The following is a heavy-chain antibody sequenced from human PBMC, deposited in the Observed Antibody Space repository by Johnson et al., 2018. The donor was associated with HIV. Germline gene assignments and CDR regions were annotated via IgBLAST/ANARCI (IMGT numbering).Heavy chain of an antibody. CDR2: IYSGGST. CDR1: GFTVSSNY. Sequence: VQLVESGGGLIQPGGSLRLSCAASGFTVSSNYMSWVRQAPGKGLEWVSVIYSGGSTYYADSVKGRFTISRDNSKNTLYLQMNSLSAEDTAVYYCATPIVVVIANPRAFDIWGQGTMVTVSS. D-gene: IGHD2-21*01. V-gene: IGHV3-66*03. CDR3: ATPIVVVIANPRAFDI. J-gene: IGHJ3*02.